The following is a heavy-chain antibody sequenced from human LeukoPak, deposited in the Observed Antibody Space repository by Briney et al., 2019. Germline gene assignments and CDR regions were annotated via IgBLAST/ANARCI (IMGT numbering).Heavy chain of an antibody. CDR1: RFTFSSYW. Sequence: GGSLRLSCAASRFTFSSYWMSWVRQAPGRGLEWVANIEKDGSKKNYVDSVKGRFTISRANAKNSLFLQMNRLNDEDTSVYYCATNSDYRFEYWGQGTLVTVSS. D-gene: IGHD3-22*01. V-gene: IGHV3-7*01. CDR3: ATNSDYRFEY. J-gene: IGHJ4*02. CDR2: IEKDGSKK.